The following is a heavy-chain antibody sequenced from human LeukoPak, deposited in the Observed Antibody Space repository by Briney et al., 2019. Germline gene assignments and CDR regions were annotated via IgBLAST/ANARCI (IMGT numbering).Heavy chain of an antibody. V-gene: IGHV3-21*01. Sequence: PGGSLRLSCAASGFTFSSYSMNWVRQAPGKGLEWVSSISSSSSYIYYADSVKGRFTISRDNAKNSLYLQMNSLRAEDTAVYYCARGWGTIFGVVVFDIWGQGTMVTVSS. J-gene: IGHJ3*02. CDR3: ARGWGTIFGVVVFDI. D-gene: IGHD3-3*01. CDR1: GFTFSSYS. CDR2: ISSSSSYI.